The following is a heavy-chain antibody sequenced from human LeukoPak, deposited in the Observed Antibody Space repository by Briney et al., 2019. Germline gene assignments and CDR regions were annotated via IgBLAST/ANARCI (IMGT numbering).Heavy chain of an antibody. CDR3: TRDRGTYNWLDP. D-gene: IGHD1-26*01. J-gene: IGHJ5*02. V-gene: IGHV3-73*01. CDR2: IDRPAKSYAT. CDR1: GFTLSDSA. Sequence: GGSLRLSCAASGFTLSDSAIHWVRQAPGKGLEWVGLIDRPAKSYATAYGASVGGRFTISRDDSKNTAYLQMDSLKTEDTALYYYTRDRGTYNWLDPWGQGTLVTVSS.